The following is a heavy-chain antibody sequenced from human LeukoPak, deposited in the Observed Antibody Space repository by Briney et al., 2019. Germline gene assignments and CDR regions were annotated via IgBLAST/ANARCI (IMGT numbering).Heavy chain of an antibody. V-gene: IGHV3-9*03. Sequence: GGSLRLSCAASGFTFSSYSMHWVRQAPGKGLEWVSGISWNSGSIGYADSVKGRFTISRDNAKNSLYLQMNSLRAEDMALYYCAKDKGNAAGAGSGWYYFDYWGQGTLVTVSS. CDR2: ISWNSGSI. CDR1: GFTFSSYS. CDR3: AKDKGNAAGAGSGWYYFDY. J-gene: IGHJ4*02. D-gene: IGHD6-19*01.